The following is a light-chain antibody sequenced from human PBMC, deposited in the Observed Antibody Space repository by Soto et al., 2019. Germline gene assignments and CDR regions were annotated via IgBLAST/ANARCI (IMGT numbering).Light chain of an antibody. CDR2: AAS. V-gene: IGKV3-20*01. Sequence: DIVLTQSPGTLSLSPGXRATLSCRASKSVSSNYLDWYQQKPGQAPRLLIHAASTRATGVPDRFSGSGSGTDFTLTISRLEPEDFAVYHCQQYGSLSWTVGQGTKVEIK. J-gene: IGKJ1*01. CDR3: QQYGSLSWT. CDR1: KSVSSNY.